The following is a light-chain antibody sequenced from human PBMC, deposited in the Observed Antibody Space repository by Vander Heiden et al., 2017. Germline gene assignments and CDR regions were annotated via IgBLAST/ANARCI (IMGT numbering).Light chain of an antibody. V-gene: IGLV1-44*01. Sequence: QSVLTQPPSASGTPGQRVTISCSGSSSNIGSNTVNGYQQLPGTAPKLLIYSNNQRPSGVPDRFSGSKSGTSASLAISGLQSEDEADYYCAAWDDSLNGRVFGGGTKLTGL. J-gene: IGLJ3*02. CDR3: AAWDDSLNGRV. CDR1: SSNIGSNT. CDR2: SNN.